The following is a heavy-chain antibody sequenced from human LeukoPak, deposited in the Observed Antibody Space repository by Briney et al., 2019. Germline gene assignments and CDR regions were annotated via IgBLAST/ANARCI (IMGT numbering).Heavy chain of an antibody. D-gene: IGHD2-15*01. Sequence: ASVKVSCKASGYTFTGYYMHWVRQAPGQGLEWMGWINPNSGGTNYAQKFQGRVTMTRDTSISTAYMELSRLRSEDTAVYYCAIYCSGGSCSETDAFDIWGQGAMVTVSS. CDR3: AIYCSGGSCSETDAFDI. J-gene: IGHJ3*02. CDR2: INPNSGGT. CDR1: GYTFTGYY. V-gene: IGHV1-2*02.